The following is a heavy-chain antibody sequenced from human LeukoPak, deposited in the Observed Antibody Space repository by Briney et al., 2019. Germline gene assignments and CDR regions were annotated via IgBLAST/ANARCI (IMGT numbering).Heavy chain of an antibody. J-gene: IGHJ6*02. D-gene: IGHD3-10*01. Sequence: PSETLSLTCAVYGGSFSGYYWSWIRQPPGKGLEWIGEINRSGSTNYNPSLKSRVTISLDTSKNQFSLKLSSVTAADTAVYYCAKTSGFEAYYYYYGMDVWGQGTTVTVSS. CDR2: INRSGST. V-gene: IGHV4-34*01. CDR3: AKTSGFEAYYYYYGMDV. CDR1: GGSFSGYY.